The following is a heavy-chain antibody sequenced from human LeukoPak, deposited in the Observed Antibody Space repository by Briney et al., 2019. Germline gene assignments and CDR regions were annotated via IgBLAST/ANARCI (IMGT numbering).Heavy chain of an antibody. CDR1: GFTFSSYA. D-gene: IGHD3-10*01. CDR3: AKAPDYYGSGRRGY. Sequence: GGPLRLSCAASGFTFSSYAMSWVRQAPGKGLEWVSAISGSGGSTYYADSVKGRFTISRDNSKNTLYLQMNSLRAEDTAVYYCAKAPDYYGSGRRGYWGQGTLVTVSS. CDR2: ISGSGGST. J-gene: IGHJ4*02. V-gene: IGHV3-23*01.